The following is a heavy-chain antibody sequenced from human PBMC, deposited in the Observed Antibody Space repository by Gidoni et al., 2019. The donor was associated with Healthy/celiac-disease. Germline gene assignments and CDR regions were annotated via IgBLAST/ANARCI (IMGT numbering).Heavy chain of an antibody. V-gene: IGHV4-39*07. D-gene: IGHD3-3*01. Sequence: QLQLQESGPGLVKPSETLSLTCTVSGCSISSSSYYWGWIRQPPGKGLEWIGSIYYSGSTYYNPSLKSRVTISVDTSKNQFSLKLSSVTAADTAVYYCARETLEDTTYYDFWSGYDYDYWGQGTLVTVSS. CDR3: ARETLEDTTYYDFWSGYDYDY. CDR1: GCSISSSSYY. CDR2: IYYSGST. J-gene: IGHJ4*02.